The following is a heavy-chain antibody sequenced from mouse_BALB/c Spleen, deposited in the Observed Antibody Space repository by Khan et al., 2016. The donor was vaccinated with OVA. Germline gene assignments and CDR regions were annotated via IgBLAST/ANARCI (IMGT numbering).Heavy chain of an antibody. CDR2: INPNNGGT. CDR3: ARSGYGNPLAY. V-gene: IGHV1-18*01. CDR1: GYSFSGYT. Sequence: VRLQQSGSELVKPGPSMKISCKASGYSFSGYTMYWVKQSHGKNLEWIGLINPNNGGTYYNQKFKGKATLTADTSSSTAYMELLSLTSDDSAVYYCARSGYGNPLAYWGQGTLVTVSA. J-gene: IGHJ3*01. D-gene: IGHD2-10*02.